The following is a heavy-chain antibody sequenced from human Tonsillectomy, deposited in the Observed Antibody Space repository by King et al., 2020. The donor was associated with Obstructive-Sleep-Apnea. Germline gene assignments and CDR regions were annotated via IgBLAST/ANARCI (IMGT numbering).Heavy chain of an antibody. CDR3: AQGTSWRAFDY. Sequence: VQLVESGGGVVQPGRSLRLSCAASGFTFSNYAMYWVRQAPGKGLECVTSISYDGETKHYADSVMGRFTISRDNSKNTLYLQMNSLRGEDTAMYYCAQGTSWRAFDYWGQGTLVTAPS. J-gene: IGHJ4*02. CDR1: GFTFSNYA. V-gene: IGHV3-30-3*02. CDR2: ISYDGETK. D-gene: IGHD2-2*01.